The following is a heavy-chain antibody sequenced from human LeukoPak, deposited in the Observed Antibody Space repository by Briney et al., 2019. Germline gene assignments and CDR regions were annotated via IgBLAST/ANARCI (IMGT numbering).Heavy chain of an antibody. CDR1: TSTLNSYA. Sequence: GGSLILAWAVATSTLNSYAIRWVRQAPREGLEWVSAISGSGGSIYYADSVKGRFTISRDNSKNTLYLQMNSLRAEDTAVYYCAKDQRIVVVPAALFDPWGQGTLVTVSS. V-gene: IGHV3-23*01. CDR3: AKDQRIVVVPAALFDP. CDR2: ISGSGGSI. J-gene: IGHJ5*02. D-gene: IGHD2-2*01.